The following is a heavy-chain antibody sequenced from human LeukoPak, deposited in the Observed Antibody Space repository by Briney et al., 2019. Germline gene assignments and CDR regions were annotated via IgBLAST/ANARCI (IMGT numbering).Heavy chain of an antibody. CDR2: SYYSGST. CDR3: ARVGCSSTSCYIDP. J-gene: IGHJ5*02. V-gene: IGHV4-39*02. CDR1: GGSISSSSYY. Sequence: SETLSLTCTVSGGSISSSSYYWGWIRQPPGKGLEWIGSSYYSGSTYYNPSLKSRVTISVETSNTIFSLKLSSVPAADTAVYYCARVGCSSTSCYIDPWGQGTLVTVSS. D-gene: IGHD2-2*02.